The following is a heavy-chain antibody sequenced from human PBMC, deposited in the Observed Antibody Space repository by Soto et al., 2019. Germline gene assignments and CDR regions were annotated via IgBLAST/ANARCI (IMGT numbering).Heavy chain of an antibody. J-gene: IGHJ3*02. CDR1: GGSISSYY. CDR2: IYYSGST. Sequence: SETLSLTCTVSGGSISSYYWSWIRQPPGKGLEWIGYIYYSGSTNYNPSLKSRVTISVDTSKNQFSLKLSSVAAADTAVYYCPRQRGANPYYYGAEPPAEGMDAFEIWGQGTMVTLAS. D-gene: IGHD3-10*01. CDR3: PRQRGANPYYYGAEPPAEGMDAFEI. V-gene: IGHV4-59*01.